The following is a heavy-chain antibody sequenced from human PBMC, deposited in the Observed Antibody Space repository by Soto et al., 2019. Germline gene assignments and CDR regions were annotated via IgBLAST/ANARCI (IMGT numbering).Heavy chain of an antibody. CDR2: ISDSGRS. CDR1: GGSISSGGFY. CDR3: ARTTFYDIFTAYYSLFDY. J-gene: IGHJ4*02. Sequence: QVQLQESGPGLVKPSQTLTLTCTVSGGSISSGGFYWSWIRQHPGKGLEWIGHISDSGRSYYNPSRESLVTISVDTSKNQCSLKLSAVTAADSAVYFCARTTFYDIFTAYYSLFDYWGQGTLVTVSS. V-gene: IGHV4-31*01. D-gene: IGHD3-9*01.